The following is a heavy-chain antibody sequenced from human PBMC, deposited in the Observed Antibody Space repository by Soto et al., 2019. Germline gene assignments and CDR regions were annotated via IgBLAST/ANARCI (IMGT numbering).Heavy chain of an antibody. V-gene: IGHV1-69*06. Sequence: QVQLVQSGAEVKKPGSSVKVSCKASGDSFSTFAFSRVRQAPGQGLEWMGAIIPRFGKPANYAQKFQDRVTITADKSTTTVYMEVRSLRSEDTAVYYCARSRFLDYWGQGTPVTVSS. CDR1: GDSFSTFA. CDR3: ARSRFLDY. D-gene: IGHD3-3*01. CDR2: IIPRFGKPA. J-gene: IGHJ4*02.